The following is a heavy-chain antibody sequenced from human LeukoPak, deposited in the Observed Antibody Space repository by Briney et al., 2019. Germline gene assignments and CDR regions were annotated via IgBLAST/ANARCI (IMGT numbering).Heavy chain of an antibody. Sequence: GGSLRLSCAASGFTFSSYAMSWVRQAPGKGLEWVSAISGSGGSTYYADSVKGRFTISRDNSKNTLYLQMNSLRAEDTAVYYCAKIGAVTSPYYYGMDVWGQGTTVTVSS. CDR3: AKIGAVTSPYYYGMDV. CDR2: ISGSGGST. CDR1: GFTFSSYA. J-gene: IGHJ6*02. V-gene: IGHV3-23*01. D-gene: IGHD4-17*01.